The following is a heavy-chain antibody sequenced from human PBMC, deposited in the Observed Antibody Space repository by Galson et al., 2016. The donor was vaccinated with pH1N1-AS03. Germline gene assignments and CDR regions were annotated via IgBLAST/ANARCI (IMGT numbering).Heavy chain of an antibody. CDR3: ARETRLNMDRGPTFFFDY. Sequence: SVKVSCKASGYTFTDYYIHWVRQAPGQALEWMGRINPKRGGTNYSQRFQGRVAMTRDTSVSTAYMDLTRLRSDDTAVYYCARETRLNMDRGPTFFFDYWGQGSLVTVSS. CDR2: INPKRGGT. D-gene: IGHD3-10*01. V-gene: IGHV1-2*06. CDR1: GYTFTDYY. J-gene: IGHJ4*02.